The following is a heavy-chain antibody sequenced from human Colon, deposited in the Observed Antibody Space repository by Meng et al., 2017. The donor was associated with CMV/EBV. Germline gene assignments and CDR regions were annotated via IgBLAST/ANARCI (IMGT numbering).Heavy chain of an antibody. CDR3: ATGSVAADGKGY. CDR1: GYTFSSYN. V-gene: IGHV7-4-1*02. CDR2: INAKTGDP. D-gene: IGHD6-13*01. Sequence: SCKASGYTFSSYNFNWVRQAPGQWLEWMGYINAKTGDPTYVQGFRGRFVFSLDTSVSTAYLQISSLEAEDTAVYYCATGSVAADGKGYWGQGTLVTVSS. J-gene: IGHJ4*02.